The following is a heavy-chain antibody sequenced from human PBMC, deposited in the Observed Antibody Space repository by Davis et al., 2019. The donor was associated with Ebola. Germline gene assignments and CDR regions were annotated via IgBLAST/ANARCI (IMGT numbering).Heavy chain of an antibody. J-gene: IGHJ2*01. Sequence: GESLKISCAASGFTFSSYEMNWVRQAPGKGLEWVSYISSSGSTIYYADSVKGRFTISRDNAKNSLYLQMNSLRAEDTAVYYCARDVLWWNGGDSWYFDLWGRGTLVTVSS. D-gene: IGHD2-21*01. CDR1: GFTFSSYE. V-gene: IGHV3-48*03. CDR3: ARDVLWWNGGDSWYFDL. CDR2: ISSSGSTI.